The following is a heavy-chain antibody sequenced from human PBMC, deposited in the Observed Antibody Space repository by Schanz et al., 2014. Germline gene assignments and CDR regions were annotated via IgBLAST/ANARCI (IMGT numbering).Heavy chain of an antibody. J-gene: IGHJ4*02. V-gene: IGHV4-39*02. CDR2: IFYSGST. Sequence: QLQLQESGPGLVKPSETLSLTCTVSGGSISSSSYYWGWIRQPPGKGLEWIGSIFYSGSTYYNLSHKIRSSFPVDTPKTHSPLKLTSLPAAETAVYYCARENVGRGFDYWGRGALVTVSS. D-gene: IGHD3-10*02. CDR1: GGSISSSSYY. CDR3: ARENVGRGFDY.